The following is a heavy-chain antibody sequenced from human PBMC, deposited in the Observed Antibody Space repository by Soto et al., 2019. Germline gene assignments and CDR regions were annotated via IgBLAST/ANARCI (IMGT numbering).Heavy chain of an antibody. CDR2: IWYDGSNK. CDR1: GFTFSSYG. CDR3: AREQGKQWLVSFGMDV. Sequence: QVQLVESGGGVVQPGRSLRLSCAASGFTFSSYGMHWVRQAPGKGLEWVAVIWYDGSNKYYADSEKGRFTISRDNSKNTLYLQMNSLRAEDTAVYYCAREQGKQWLVSFGMDVWGQGTTVTVSS. V-gene: IGHV3-33*01. J-gene: IGHJ6*02. D-gene: IGHD6-19*01.